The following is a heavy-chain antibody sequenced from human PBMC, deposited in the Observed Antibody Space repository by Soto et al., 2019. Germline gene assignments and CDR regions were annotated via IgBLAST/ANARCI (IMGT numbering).Heavy chain of an antibody. CDR2: INHSGST. V-gene: IGHV4-34*01. CDR3: ARGRGYSYGYFDY. CDR1: GGSFSGYY. Sequence: ASETLSLTCAVYGGSFSGYYWSWIRQPPGKGLEWIGEINHSGSTNYNPSLKSRVTISVDTSKNQFSLKLSSVTAADTAVYYCARGRGYSYGYFDYWGQGTLVTVSS. J-gene: IGHJ4*02. D-gene: IGHD5-18*01.